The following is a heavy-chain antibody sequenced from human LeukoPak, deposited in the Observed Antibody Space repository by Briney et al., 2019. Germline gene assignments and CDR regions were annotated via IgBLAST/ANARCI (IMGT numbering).Heavy chain of an antibody. V-gene: IGHV3-23*01. D-gene: IGHD3-16*01. Sequence: GGSLRLSCAASGFTFSTYAMTWVRQAPGKGLEWVSAISGSSDSTYYADSVKGRFTISRDNSKNTLYLQMNSLRVEDTAVYYCAKHEYDSFDYWGQGTLVTVSS. J-gene: IGHJ4*02. CDR2: ISGSSDST. CDR3: AKHEYDSFDY. CDR1: GFTFSTYA.